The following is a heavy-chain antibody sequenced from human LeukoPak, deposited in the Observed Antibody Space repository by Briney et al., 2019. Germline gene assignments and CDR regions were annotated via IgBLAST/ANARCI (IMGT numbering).Heavy chain of an antibody. CDR3: AREQLWTSDY. V-gene: IGHV1-2*02. Sequence: GASVKVSCKTSGYSFTSYNLHWVRQAPGQGLEWMGWINPNSGGTNYAQKFQGRVTMTRDTSISTAYMELSRLRSDDTAVYYCAREQLWTSDYWGQGTLVTVSS. D-gene: IGHD5-18*01. J-gene: IGHJ4*02. CDR2: INPNSGGT. CDR1: GYSFTSYN.